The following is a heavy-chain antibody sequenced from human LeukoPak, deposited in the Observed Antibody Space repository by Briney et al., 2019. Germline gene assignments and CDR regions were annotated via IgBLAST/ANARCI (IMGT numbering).Heavy chain of an antibody. J-gene: IGHJ4*02. CDR1: GFTFSSYS. Sequence: GGSLRLSCSASGFTFSSYSMNWFRQAPGKGLEWVSSISSSSSYIYYADSVKGRFTISRDNAKNSLYLQMNSLRAEDTAVYYCARDLTYGSGRTDYWGQGTLVTVSS. D-gene: IGHD3-10*01. CDR2: ISSSSSYI. CDR3: ARDLTYGSGRTDY. V-gene: IGHV3-21*01.